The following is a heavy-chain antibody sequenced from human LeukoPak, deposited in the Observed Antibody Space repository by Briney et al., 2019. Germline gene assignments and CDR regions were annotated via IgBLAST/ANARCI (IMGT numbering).Heavy chain of an antibody. CDR2: ISYDGSNK. V-gene: IGHV3-30-3*01. J-gene: IGHJ4*02. CDR1: GFTFSSYA. D-gene: IGHD1-26*01. Sequence: PGRSLRLSCAASGFTFSSYAMHLVRQAPGKGLEWVAVISYDGSNKYYADSVKGRFTISRDNSKNTLYLQMNSLRAEDTAVYYCARAAPGIVFLLDYFDYWGQGTLVTVSS. CDR3: ARAAPGIVFLLDYFDY.